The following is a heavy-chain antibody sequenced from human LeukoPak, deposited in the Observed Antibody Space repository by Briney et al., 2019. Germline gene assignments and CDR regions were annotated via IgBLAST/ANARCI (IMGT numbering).Heavy chain of an antibody. Sequence: SGTLSLTCTVSGGSISSGSYYWSWIRQPAGKGLEWIGRIYTSGSTNYNPSLKSRVTISVDTSKNQFSLKLSSVTAADTAVYYCARDPKSDYSNYGGSVDWGQGTLVTVSS. CDR3: ARDPKSDYSNYGGSVD. CDR1: GGSISSGSYY. CDR2: IYTSGST. D-gene: IGHD4-11*01. J-gene: IGHJ4*02. V-gene: IGHV4-61*02.